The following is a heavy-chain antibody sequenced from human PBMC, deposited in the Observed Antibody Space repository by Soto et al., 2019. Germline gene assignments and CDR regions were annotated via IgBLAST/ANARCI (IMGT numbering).Heavy chain of an antibody. Sequence: QVQLVESGGGVVQPGRSLRLSCAASGFIFSSYAMHWVRQAPGKGLEWVAVISYDGSKKYYADSVKGRFTISRDHSKNTLDLQMISLRAEGAAVYYCASDRIYSTSWYDYWGQGTLVTVSS. D-gene: IGHD6-13*01. CDR2: ISYDGSKK. J-gene: IGHJ4*02. CDR1: GFIFSSYA. V-gene: IGHV3-30*04. CDR3: ASDRIYSTSWYDY.